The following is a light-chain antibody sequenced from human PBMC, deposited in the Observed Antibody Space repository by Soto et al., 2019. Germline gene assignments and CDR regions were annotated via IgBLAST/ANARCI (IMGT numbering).Light chain of an antibody. CDR1: QSVSSSY. CDR2: GAS. V-gene: IGKV3-20*01. CDR3: HHYDVSPKT. J-gene: IGKJ1*01. Sequence: EIVLTQSPGTLSLSPGERATLSCRASQSVSSSYLGWYQQKPGQAPRLLIYGASTRATGIPDRFSGSGSGTDFTLTISRLEPEDFAVYYCHHYDVSPKTFGQGTKVEIK.